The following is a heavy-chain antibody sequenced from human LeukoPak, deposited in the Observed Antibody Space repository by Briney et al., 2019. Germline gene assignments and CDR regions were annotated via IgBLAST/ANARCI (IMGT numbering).Heavy chain of an antibody. J-gene: IGHJ6*02. CDR2: ISSSSSYI. Sequence: GGSLRLSCAASGFTFSSYSMNWVRQAPGKGLEWVSSISSSSSYIYYADSVKGRFTISRDNAKNSLYLQMNSLRAEDTAVYYCAREGGYCSGGSCYSNYYYGMDVWGQGTTVTVSS. CDR1: GFTFSSYS. V-gene: IGHV3-21*01. D-gene: IGHD2-15*01. CDR3: AREGGYCSGGSCYSNYYYGMDV.